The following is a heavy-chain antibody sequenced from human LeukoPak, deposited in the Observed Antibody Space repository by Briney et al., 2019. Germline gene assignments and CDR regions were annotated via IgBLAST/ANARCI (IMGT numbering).Heavy chain of an antibody. CDR1: GFTFSSNY. J-gene: IGHJ5*02. D-gene: IGHD6-19*01. Sequence: GGSLRLSCAASGFTFSSNYMSWVRQAPGKGLQWVSVIYGGGSTYSADSVKGRFTISRDNSKNTLYLQMNSLRAEDTAVYYCARGVAVAGINNWFDPWGQGTLVTVSS. CDR3: ARGVAVAGINNWFDP. V-gene: IGHV3-66*01. CDR2: IYGGGST.